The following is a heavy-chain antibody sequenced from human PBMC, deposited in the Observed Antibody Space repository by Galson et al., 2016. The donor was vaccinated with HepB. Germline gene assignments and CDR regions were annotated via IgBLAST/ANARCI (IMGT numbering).Heavy chain of an antibody. Sequence: SLRLSCAASGFAFSSYWMYWVRQPPGKGLVWVSRINSDGSRGTYADSVKGRFTISRDNARNTLYLQMDSLRAEDTAVYYCARGGYDDYEIDYWGQGTLVTAAS. CDR3: ARGGYDDYEIDY. D-gene: IGHD5-12*01. J-gene: IGHJ4*02. V-gene: IGHV3-74*01. CDR1: GFAFSSYW. CDR2: INSDGSRG.